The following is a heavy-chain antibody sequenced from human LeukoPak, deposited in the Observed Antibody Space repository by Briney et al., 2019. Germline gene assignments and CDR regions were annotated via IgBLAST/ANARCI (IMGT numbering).Heavy chain of an antibody. Sequence: GGSLRLSCAASGFTFSSYAIHWVRQAPGKGLVWVSRINSDGSDTSYADSVKGRFTISRDNAKNTLYLQMNSLRAEDTAVYYCARGVSPLNYYFDYWGQGTLVTVSS. D-gene: IGHD6-13*01. CDR1: GFTFSSYA. CDR2: INSDGSDT. V-gene: IGHV3-74*01. J-gene: IGHJ4*02. CDR3: ARGVSPLNYYFDY.